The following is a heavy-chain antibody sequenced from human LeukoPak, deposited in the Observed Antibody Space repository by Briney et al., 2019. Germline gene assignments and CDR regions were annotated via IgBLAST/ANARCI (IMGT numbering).Heavy chain of an antibody. CDR1: GFTVSSNY. V-gene: IGHV3-53*01. CDR3: VREGGMAGSFDY. J-gene: IGHJ4*02. CDR2: IYSGGST. D-gene: IGHD6-19*01. Sequence: GGSLRLSCAASGFTVSSNYMSWVRQVPGKGLEWVSVIYSGGSTYYADSVKGRFTISRDNSKNTLYLQMNSLRAEDTAMYYCVREGGMAGSFDYWGQGTLVTVSS.